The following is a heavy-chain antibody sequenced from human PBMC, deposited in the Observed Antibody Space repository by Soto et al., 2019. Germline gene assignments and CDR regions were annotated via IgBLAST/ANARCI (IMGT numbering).Heavy chain of an antibody. Sequence: GSLRLSCAASGFTFSYYWMTWVRQAPGKGLEWVANIKQDGSEKYYVDSVKGRFTISRDNAKNSLSLHMNSLRAEDTAVYYCAGAATWGPHDAFDIWGQGTMVTVSS. CDR1: GFTFSYYW. CDR2: IKQDGSEK. V-gene: IGHV3-7*04. CDR3: AGAATWGPHDAFDI. D-gene: IGHD7-27*01. J-gene: IGHJ3*02.